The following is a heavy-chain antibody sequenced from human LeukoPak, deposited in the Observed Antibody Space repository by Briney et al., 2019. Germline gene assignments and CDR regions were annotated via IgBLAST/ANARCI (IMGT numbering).Heavy chain of an antibody. CDR2: ISYDGSNK. J-gene: IGHJ6*02. V-gene: IGHV3-30-3*01. CDR1: GFTVSGNY. Sequence: HPGGSLRLSCAVSGFTVSGNYMSWVRQAPGKGLEWVAVISYDGSNKYYADSVKGRFTISRDNSKNTLYLQMNSLRAEDTAVYYCARGGGAFQKYYYYYYGMDVWGQGTTVTVSS. CDR3: ARGGGAFQKYYYYYYGMDV.